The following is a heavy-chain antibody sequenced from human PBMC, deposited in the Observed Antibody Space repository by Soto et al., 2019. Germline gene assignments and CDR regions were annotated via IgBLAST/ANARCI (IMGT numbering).Heavy chain of an antibody. D-gene: IGHD2-15*01. V-gene: IGHV3-13*01. J-gene: IGHJ3*02. Sequence: QPGGSLRLSCAASGFMFSTYDMHWVRQATGKGLEWLSGIGTAGDTYYPGSVKGRFSSSRESAKNSLYLQINSLRAGDTAVYYCARGAHCSGGNCSPINAFDILGQGKMVTVS. CDR3: ARGAHCSGGNCSPINAFDI. CDR2: IGTAGDT. CDR1: GFMFSTYD.